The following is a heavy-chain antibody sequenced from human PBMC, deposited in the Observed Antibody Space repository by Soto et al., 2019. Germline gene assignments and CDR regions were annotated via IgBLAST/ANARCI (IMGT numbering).Heavy chain of an antibody. V-gene: IGHV1-8*01. D-gene: IGHD4-17*01. CDR1: GYTFTSYD. Sequence: QVQLVQSGAAVKKPGASVKVSCKASGYTFTSYDINWVRQATGQGLEWMGWMNPNSGNTGYAQKFQGIVTMTRNTTISTADMGLSSLRSEDTAGYYGARTRYGDNVDYGGQGTRFTVAS. CDR3: ARTRYGDNVDY. CDR2: MNPNSGNT. J-gene: IGHJ4*02.